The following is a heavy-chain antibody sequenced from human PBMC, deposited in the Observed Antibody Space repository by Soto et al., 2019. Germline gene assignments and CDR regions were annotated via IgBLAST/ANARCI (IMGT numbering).Heavy chain of an antibody. J-gene: IGHJ4*02. V-gene: IGHV3-21*01. CDR3: ARDGDYGDYAAHFDY. D-gene: IGHD4-17*01. Sequence: GGSLRLSCAASGFTFSSYSMNWVRQAPGKGLEWVSSISSSSSYIYYADSVKGRFTISRDNAKNSLYLQMNSLRAEDTAVYYCARDGDYGDYAAHFDYWGQGTLVTVSS. CDR1: GFTFSSYS. CDR2: ISSSSSYI.